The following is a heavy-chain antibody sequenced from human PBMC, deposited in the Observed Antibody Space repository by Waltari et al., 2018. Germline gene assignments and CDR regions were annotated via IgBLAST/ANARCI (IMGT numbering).Heavy chain of an antibody. Sequence: EVQLLESGGGLVQPGGSLRLSCAVSGFTFSSYAMTWVRQAPGKGLEWVSGISASGGGTNYADPVKGRFTISRDNSKNTLYLQMNSLRVADTAVYYCAKAPSSGYYFPFDYWGQGTLVTVSS. V-gene: IGHV3-23*01. CDR2: ISASGGGT. J-gene: IGHJ4*02. CDR1: GFTFSSYA. CDR3: AKAPSSGYYFPFDY. D-gene: IGHD3-22*01.